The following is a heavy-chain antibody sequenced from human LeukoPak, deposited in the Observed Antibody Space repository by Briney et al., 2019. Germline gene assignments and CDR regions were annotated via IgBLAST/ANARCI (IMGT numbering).Heavy chain of an antibody. V-gene: IGHV4-39*07. CDR2: ISYSAST. Sequence: PSETLSLTCTVSGGSIYISNYFWAWIRQPPGKGLEWIGTISYSASTYYNPSLKSRVTISADTSKTQFSLKLSSVTAADTAVYYCARDSRSFDYWGQGTLVTVSS. CDR1: GGSIYISNYF. D-gene: IGHD6-25*01. CDR3: ARDSRSFDY. J-gene: IGHJ4*02.